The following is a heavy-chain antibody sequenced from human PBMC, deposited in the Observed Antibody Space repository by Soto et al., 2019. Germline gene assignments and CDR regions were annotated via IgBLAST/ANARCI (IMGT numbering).Heavy chain of an antibody. Sequence: PSETLSLPCTVSGGSISNYYCSWIRQHTGKGLEWIGYFYYTGITNYNPSLKSRISMSVDTSKNQFSLKLSSVTAADTAVYYCARHVVESLSFGECVRHFDYWGHGILVTVSS. CDR1: GGSISNYY. J-gene: IGHJ4*01. CDR2: FYYTGIT. D-gene: IGHD3-10*01. CDR3: ARHVVESLSFGECVRHFDY. V-gene: IGHV4-59*08.